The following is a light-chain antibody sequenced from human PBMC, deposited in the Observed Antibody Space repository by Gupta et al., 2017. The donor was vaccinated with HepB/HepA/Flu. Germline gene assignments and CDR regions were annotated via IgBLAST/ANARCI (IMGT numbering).Light chain of an antibody. J-gene: IGKJ1*01. Sequence: DVVMTQSPLSLPVSLGQAASISCRSSQSLVFSDGNTDLSWYQQRPGHSPRRLSYKISNRDSGVPDRGSGGGSGTDFTLKSRRVEDEDVGTYYGMDATYWPLTFGQGTKVEIK. V-gene: IGKV2-30*01. CDR3: MDATYWPLT. CDR2: KIS. CDR1: QSLVFSDGNTD.